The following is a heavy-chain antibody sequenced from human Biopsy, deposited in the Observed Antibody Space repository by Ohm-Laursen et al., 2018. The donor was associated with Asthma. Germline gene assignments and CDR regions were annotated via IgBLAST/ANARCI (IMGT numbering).Heavy chain of an antibody. D-gene: IGHD6-19*01. CDR3: ARCQVGYSSGWSLLLEKIYYSGMDV. CDR1: GGTFSNFA. J-gene: IGHJ6*02. V-gene: IGHV1-69*01. Sequence: SSVTLSCKAPGGTFSNFAISWVRQAPGQGLEWLGGIMTVFGTTNYAQKFQGRVTINADESTSTAYMEVTSLRSEDSAIYYCARCQVGYSSGWSLLLEKIYYSGMDVWGQGTAVTVSS. CDR2: IMTVFGTT.